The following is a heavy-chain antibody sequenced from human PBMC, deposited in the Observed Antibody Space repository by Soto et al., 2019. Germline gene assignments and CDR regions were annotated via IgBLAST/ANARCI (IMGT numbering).Heavy chain of an antibody. J-gene: IGHJ3*02. CDR1: GGSISSYY. V-gene: IGHV4-59*01. CDR3: ARDVVGYCSGGSCRSDAFDI. D-gene: IGHD2-15*01. Sequence: PSETLSLTCTVSGGSISSYYWSWIRQPPGKGLEWIGYIYYSGSTNYNPSLKSRVTISVDTSKNQFSLKLSSVTAADTAVYYCARDVVGYCSGGSCRSDAFDIWGQGTMVTVSS. CDR2: IYYSGST.